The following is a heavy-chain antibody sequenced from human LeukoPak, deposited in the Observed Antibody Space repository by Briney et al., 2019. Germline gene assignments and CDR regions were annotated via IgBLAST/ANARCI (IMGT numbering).Heavy chain of an antibody. CDR2: ISGSGRST. CDR3: AKLRVGGLRGGTFDY. Sequence: GGSLRLSCAASGFTFSTYGMSWVRQAPGKGLEWVSGISGSGRSTYYADSVKGRFNISRDNPKSTLYLQMNSLRAEDTAVYYCAKLRVGGLRGGTFDYWGQGTLVTVSS. J-gene: IGHJ4*02. V-gene: IGHV3-23*01. D-gene: IGHD3-16*01. CDR1: GFTFSTYG.